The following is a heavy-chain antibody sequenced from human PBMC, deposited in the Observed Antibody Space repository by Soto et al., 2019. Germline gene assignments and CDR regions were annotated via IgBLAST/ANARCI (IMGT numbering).Heavy chain of an antibody. Sequence: PSQTLSLTCAISGDSVSSNSAAWNWIRQSPSRGLEWLGRTYYRSKWYNDYAVSVKSRITINPDTSKNQFPLQLNSVTPEDTAVYYCAREVATIGVGLVHTIDYWGQGTLVTVSS. CDR3: AREVATIGVGLVHTIDY. D-gene: IGHD5-12*01. J-gene: IGHJ4*02. CDR2: TYYRSKWYN. V-gene: IGHV6-1*01. CDR1: GDSVSSNSAA.